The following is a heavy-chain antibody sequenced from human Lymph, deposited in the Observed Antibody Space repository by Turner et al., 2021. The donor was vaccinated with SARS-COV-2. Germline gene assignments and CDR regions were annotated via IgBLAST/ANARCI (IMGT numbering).Heavy chain of an antibody. CDR3: ARDTVGATHAFDI. D-gene: IGHD1-26*01. J-gene: IGHJ3*02. Sequence: EVQLVESGGGLVLPGGSLRLSCAASGFIFSSYEMNWVRQAPWKGLEWDSYISRSGSTIYYADSVKGRFTIYRDNAKNSLYLQMSSLRAEDTAVYYCARDTVGATHAFDIWGQGTMVTVSS. CDR1: GFIFSSYE. CDR2: ISRSGSTI. V-gene: IGHV3-48*03.